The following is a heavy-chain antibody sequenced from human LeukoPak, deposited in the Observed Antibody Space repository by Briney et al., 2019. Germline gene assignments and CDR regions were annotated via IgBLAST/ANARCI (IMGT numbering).Heavy chain of an antibody. CDR1: GYTFTGYY. J-gene: IGHJ3*02. V-gene: IGHV1-2*02. CDR3: ARSTLLNAFDI. Sequence: ASVKVSCKASGYTFTGYYIYWVRQAPGQGLEWMGGINPNSGGTNYAQKFQGRVTMTRDTSISTAYMELSRLRSDDTAVYYCARSTLLNAFDIWGQGTMVTVSS. CDR2: INPNSGGT.